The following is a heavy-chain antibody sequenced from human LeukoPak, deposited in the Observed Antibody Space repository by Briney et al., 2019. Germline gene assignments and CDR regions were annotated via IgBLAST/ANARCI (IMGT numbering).Heavy chain of an antibody. J-gene: IGHJ6*03. V-gene: IGHV3-30*02. Sequence: GGSLRLSCAASGFSFSSYGMHWVRQAPGKGLEWVAFIPYDGSYKYYVDSVKGRFTISRDNSKNTLYLQMNSLRAEGTAVYYCAKVVLVYYYMDVWGKGTTVTVSS. D-gene: IGHD3-3*02. CDR3: AKVVLVYYYMDV. CDR2: IPYDGSYK. CDR1: GFSFSSYG.